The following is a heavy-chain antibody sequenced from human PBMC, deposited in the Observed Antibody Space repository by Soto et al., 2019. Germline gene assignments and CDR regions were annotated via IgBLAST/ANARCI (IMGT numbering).Heavy chain of an antibody. CDR3: VKARSGWYLYYFDY. CDR2: ISGSGGNT. V-gene: IGHV3-23*01. CDR1: GFIFNNYA. D-gene: IGHD6-19*01. Sequence: DVKLLESGGGLVQPGGSLRLSCAASGFIFNNYAMNWVRQAPGKGLGWVSGISGSGGNTYYADSVKCRFAISRDKSNNTLYLQLSSLKAEDTAVYYCVKARSGWYLYYFDYWGQGTRVTVSS. J-gene: IGHJ4*02.